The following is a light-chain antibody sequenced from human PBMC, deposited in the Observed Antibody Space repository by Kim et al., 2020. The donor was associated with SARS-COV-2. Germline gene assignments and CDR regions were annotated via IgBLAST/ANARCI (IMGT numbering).Light chain of an antibody. CDR2: QDS. Sequence: SYELTQPPSVSVSPGQTASITCSGDKLGDKYACWYQQKPGQSPVLVIYQDSKRPSGIPERFSGSNSGNTATLTISGTQAMDEADYYCQAWDSSTFYVFGTRTKVTVL. CDR3: QAWDSSTFYV. CDR1: KLGDKY. V-gene: IGLV3-1*01. J-gene: IGLJ1*01.